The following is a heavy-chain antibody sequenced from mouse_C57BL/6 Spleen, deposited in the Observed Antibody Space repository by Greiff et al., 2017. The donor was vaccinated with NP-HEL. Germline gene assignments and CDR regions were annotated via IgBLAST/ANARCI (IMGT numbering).Heavy chain of an antibody. Sequence: QVQLQQPGAELVRPGSSVKLSCKASGYTFTSYWMDWVKQRPGQGLDWIGNIYPSDSESHYNQKFKDKATLTVDKSSSTDYMQPSSLTSEDSAVYYCAREDYYGTPCDYWGQCTTLTGSS. J-gene: IGHJ2*01. CDR3: AREDYYGTPCDY. CDR2: IYPSDSES. V-gene: IGHV1-61*01. D-gene: IGHD1-1*01. CDR1: GYTFTSYW.